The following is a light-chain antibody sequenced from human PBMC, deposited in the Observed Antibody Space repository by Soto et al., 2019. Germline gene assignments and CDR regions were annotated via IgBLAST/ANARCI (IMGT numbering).Light chain of an antibody. CDR2: EVS. CDR3: SSYAVTNIFV. Sequence: QSALTQPPSASGSPGQSVTISCTGTSSDVGGYNYVSWYQQHPGKAPKVIIYEVSKRPSGVPDLFSGSKSGSTASLTVSGLQAEDEADYYCSSYAVTNIFVFGTGTKGTVL. CDR1: SSDVGGYNY. J-gene: IGLJ1*01. V-gene: IGLV2-8*01.